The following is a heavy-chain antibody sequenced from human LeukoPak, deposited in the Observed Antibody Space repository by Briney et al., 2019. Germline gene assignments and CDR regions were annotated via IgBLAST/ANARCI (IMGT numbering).Heavy chain of an antibody. CDR1: GGSISSGSYY. CDR2: IYTSGST. CDR3: ARDRRDDAFDI. Sequence: PSETLSLTCTVSGGSISSGSYYWSWIRQPAGKGLEWIGRIYTSGSTNYNPSLKSRVTISVDTSKNHFSLKLSSVTAADTAVYYCARDRRDDAFDIWGQGTMVTVSS. V-gene: IGHV4-61*02. J-gene: IGHJ3*02.